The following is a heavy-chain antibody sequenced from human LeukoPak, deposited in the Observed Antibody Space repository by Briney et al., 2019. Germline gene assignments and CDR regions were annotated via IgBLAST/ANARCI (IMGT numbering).Heavy chain of an antibody. Sequence: AAVKVSFKASGYIFTVYYMHWVRQAPGQGLEWMGWINPDSGATDYAQNFQGRVTMTRDTAISTAYMELSRLRSDDTAVYYCERPVGSGSLSDFDIWGQGTMVTVSS. D-gene: IGHD3-10*01. V-gene: IGHV1-2*02. CDR2: INPDSGAT. CDR1: GYIFTVYY. CDR3: ERPVGSGSLSDFDI. J-gene: IGHJ3*02.